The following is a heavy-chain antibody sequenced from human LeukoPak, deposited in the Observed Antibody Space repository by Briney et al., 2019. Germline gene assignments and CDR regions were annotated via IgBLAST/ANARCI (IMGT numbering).Heavy chain of an antibody. J-gene: IGHJ4*02. CDR3: AGASKMATTDLDY. D-gene: IGHD5-24*01. Sequence: EASVKVSCKASGYTFTGYYMHWVRQAPGQGLEWMGRIIPILGIANYAQKFQGRVTITADKSTSTAYMELSSLRSEDTAVYYCAGASKMATTDLDYWGQGTLVTVSS. V-gene: IGHV1-69*04. CDR1: GYTFTGYY. CDR2: IIPILGIA.